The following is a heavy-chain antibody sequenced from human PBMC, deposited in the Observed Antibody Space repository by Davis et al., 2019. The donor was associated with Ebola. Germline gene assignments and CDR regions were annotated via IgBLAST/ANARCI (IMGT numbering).Heavy chain of an antibody. J-gene: IGHJ4*02. CDR1: GGSISSYY. V-gene: IGHV4-59*08. D-gene: IGHD2-2*01. CDR3: ARQGDELLFYYFDY. Sequence: SETLSLTCAVSGGSISSYYWSWIRQPPGKGLEWIGYIYYSGSTNYNPSLKSRVTISVDTSKNQFSLKLSSVTAADTAVYYCARQGDELLFYYFDYWGQGTLVTVSS. CDR2: IYYSGST.